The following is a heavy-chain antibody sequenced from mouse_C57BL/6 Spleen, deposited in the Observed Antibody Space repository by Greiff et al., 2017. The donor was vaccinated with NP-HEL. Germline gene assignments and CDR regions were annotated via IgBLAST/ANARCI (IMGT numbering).Heavy chain of an antibody. CDR1: GFTFSDYY. D-gene: IGHD2-1*01. V-gene: IGHV5-16*01. CDR2: INYDGSST. J-gene: IGHJ1*03. Sequence: DVKLVESEGGLVQPGSSMKLSCTASGFTFSDYYMAWVRQVPEKGLEWVATINYDGSSTYYLDSLKSRFIISRDNAKNILYLQMSSLKSEDTATYYCARGNYRYFDVWGTGTTVTVSS. CDR3: ARGNYRYFDV.